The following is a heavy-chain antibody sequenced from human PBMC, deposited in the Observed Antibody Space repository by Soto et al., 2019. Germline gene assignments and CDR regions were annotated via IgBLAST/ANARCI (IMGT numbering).Heavy chain of an antibody. CDR1: GFTFSRYE. V-gene: IGHV3-48*03. CDR2: ISSSGSTI. D-gene: IGHD2-2*01. CDR3: ARVDDIVVVPAAN. Sequence: PGGSLRLSCAASGFTFSRYEMNWVRQAPGKGLEWVSYISSSGSTIYYADSVKGRFTISRDNAKNSLYLQMNSLRAEDTAVYYCARVDDIVVVPAANWGQGTLVTVSS. J-gene: IGHJ4*02.